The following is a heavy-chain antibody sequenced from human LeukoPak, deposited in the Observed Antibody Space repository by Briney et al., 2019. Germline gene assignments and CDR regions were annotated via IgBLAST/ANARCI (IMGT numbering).Heavy chain of an antibody. CDR1: GFTFSSYT. J-gene: IGHJ3*02. V-gene: IGHV3-64*04. Sequence: GGSLRLSCSGSGFTFSSYTVQWVRQAPGMGLEYVSAINSNGDSTFYADSVKGRFTISRDNSKNSLYLQMNSLRAEDTAVYYCARDAFDIWGQGTMVTVSS. CDR2: INSNGDST. CDR3: ARDAFDI.